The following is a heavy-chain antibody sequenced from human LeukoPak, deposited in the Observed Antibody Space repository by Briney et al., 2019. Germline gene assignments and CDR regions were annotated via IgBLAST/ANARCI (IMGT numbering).Heavy chain of an antibody. Sequence: PSETPSLTCTVSGGSISSSHYYWGWIRQPPGKGLEWIGTIYYSGNTYYNPSLKSRVSISVDTSKNQFSLTLSSVTAADTAVYYCARQAVAGNGFDYWGQGTLVTVSS. CDR1: GGSISSSHYY. J-gene: IGHJ4*02. CDR2: IYYSGNT. V-gene: IGHV4-39*01. CDR3: ARQAVAGNGFDY. D-gene: IGHD6-19*01.